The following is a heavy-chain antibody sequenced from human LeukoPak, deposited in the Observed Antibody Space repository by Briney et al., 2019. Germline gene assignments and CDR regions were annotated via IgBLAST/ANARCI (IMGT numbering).Heavy chain of an antibody. D-gene: IGHD1-26*01. CDR1: GFTFSSYW. CDR3: AKGSGTYQGPFDS. CDR2: IKQDGSEK. Sequence: PGGSLRLSCAASGFTFSSYWMSWVRQAPGKGLEWVANIKQDGSEKYYVDSVKGRFAISRDNAKNFLYLQMKSLRTEDKALYYCAKGSGTYQGPFDSWGQGTLVTVSS. J-gene: IGHJ4*02. V-gene: IGHV3-7*03.